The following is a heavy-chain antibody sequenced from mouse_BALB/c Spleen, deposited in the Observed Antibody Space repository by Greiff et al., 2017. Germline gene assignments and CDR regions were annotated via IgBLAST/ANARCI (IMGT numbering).Heavy chain of an antibody. CDR1: GYTFTSYW. V-gene: IGHV1-69*02. CDR3: AREGYGSTYWYFDV. CDR2: IDPSDSET. J-gene: IGHJ1*01. Sequence: QVQLQQPGAELVKPGAPVKLSCKASGYTFTSYWMNWVKQRPGRGLEWIGRIDPSDSETHYNQKFKDKATLTVDKSSSTAYIQLSSLTSEDSAVYYCAREGYGSTYWYFDVWGAGTTVTVSS. D-gene: IGHD1-1*01.